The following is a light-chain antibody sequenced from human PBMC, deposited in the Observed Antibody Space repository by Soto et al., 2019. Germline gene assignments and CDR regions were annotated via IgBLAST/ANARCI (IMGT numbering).Light chain of an antibody. Sequence: EIVLIQSPVTLSLSPGERATLSCRASQSLDSSLAWFQQKPGQAPRLLIYDVSYRASGIPARFSGSGSGTDFTLTISRLEPEDFAVYYCQQYGSSGTFGQGTKVDIK. CDR2: DVS. CDR1: QSLDSS. J-gene: IGKJ1*01. CDR3: QQYGSSGT. V-gene: IGKV3-20*01.